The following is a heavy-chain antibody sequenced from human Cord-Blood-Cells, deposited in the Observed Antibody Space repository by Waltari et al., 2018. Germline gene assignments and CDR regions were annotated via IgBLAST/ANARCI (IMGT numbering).Heavy chain of an antibody. CDR3: ARRWSQWFPFDY. D-gene: IGHD3-22*01. Sequence: QVQLVQSGAEVKKPGASVKVSCKASGYTFTSYDITWVRQATGQGLEWMGWMNPNSGNTGYAQKFQGRVTMTRNTSISTAYMELSSLRSEDTAVYYCARRWSQWFPFDYWGQGTLVTVSS. CDR1: GYTFTSYD. V-gene: IGHV1-8*01. CDR2: MNPNSGNT. J-gene: IGHJ4*02.